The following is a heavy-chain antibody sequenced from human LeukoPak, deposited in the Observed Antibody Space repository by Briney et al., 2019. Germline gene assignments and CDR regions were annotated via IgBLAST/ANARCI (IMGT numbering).Heavy chain of an antibody. V-gene: IGHV4-34*01. CDR1: GGSFSGYY. D-gene: IGHD4-17*01. CDR3: ARSEGHDYGDLYYFDY. Sequence: SETLSLTCAVYGGSFSGYYWSWIPQPPGKGLEWIGEINHSGSTNYNPSLKSRVTISVDTSKNQFSLKLSSVTAADTAVYYCARSEGHDYGDLYYFDYWGQGTLVTVSS. J-gene: IGHJ4*02. CDR2: INHSGST.